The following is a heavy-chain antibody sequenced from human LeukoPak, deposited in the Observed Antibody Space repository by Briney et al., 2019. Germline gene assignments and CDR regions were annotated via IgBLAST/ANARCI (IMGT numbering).Heavy chain of an antibody. V-gene: IGHV3-74*01. CDR2: INTDGSST. CDR1: GFTFSSYW. D-gene: IGHD3-22*01. Sequence: GGSLRLSCAASGFTFSSYWMHWVRQAPGKGLVWVSRINTDGSSTSYADSVKGRFTISRDNAKNTLYLQMNSLRAEDTAVYYCARPYDSSGYYLDYWGQGTLVTVSS. J-gene: IGHJ4*02. CDR3: ARPYDSSGYYLDY.